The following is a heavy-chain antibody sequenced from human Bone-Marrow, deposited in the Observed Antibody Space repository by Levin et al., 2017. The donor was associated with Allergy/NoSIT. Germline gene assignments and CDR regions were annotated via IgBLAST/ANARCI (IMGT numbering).Heavy chain of an antibody. CDR1: GFTFSSYG. Sequence: GGSLRLSCAASGFTFSSYGMHWVRQAPGKGLEWVAVIWYDGSNKYYADSVKGRFTISRDNSKNTLYLQMNSLRAGDTAVYYCARDRRKTAPFDYWGQGTLVTVSS. J-gene: IGHJ4*02. CDR3: ARDRRKTAPFDY. V-gene: IGHV3-33*01. D-gene: IGHD1-14*01. CDR2: IWYDGSNK.